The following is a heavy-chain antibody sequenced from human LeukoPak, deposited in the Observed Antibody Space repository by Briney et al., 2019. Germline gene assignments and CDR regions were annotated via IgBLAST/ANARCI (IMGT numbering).Heavy chain of an antibody. CDR2: ISGSGGST. CDR1: GFTFSSYG. Sequence: GGSLRLSCAASGFTFSSYGMHWVRQAPGKGLEWVSAISGSGGSTYYADSVKGRFTISRDNSKNTLYLQMNSLRAEDTAVYYCAKVVGAYGSGSSHFDYWGQGTLVTVSS. CDR3: AKVVGAYGSGSSHFDY. V-gene: IGHV3-23*01. D-gene: IGHD3-10*01. J-gene: IGHJ4*02.